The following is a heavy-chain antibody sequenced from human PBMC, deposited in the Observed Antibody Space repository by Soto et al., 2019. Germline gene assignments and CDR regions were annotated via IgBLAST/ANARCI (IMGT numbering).Heavy chain of an antibody. Sequence: PSETLSLTCAVYGGSFSGYYWSWIRQPPGKGLEWIGEINHSGSTNYNPSLKGRVTISVDTSKNQFSLKLSSVTAADTAVYYCARGQYGDYVGFDYWGQGTLVTVSS. D-gene: IGHD4-17*01. V-gene: IGHV4-34*01. J-gene: IGHJ4*02. CDR2: INHSGST. CDR1: GGSFSGYY. CDR3: ARGQYGDYVGFDY.